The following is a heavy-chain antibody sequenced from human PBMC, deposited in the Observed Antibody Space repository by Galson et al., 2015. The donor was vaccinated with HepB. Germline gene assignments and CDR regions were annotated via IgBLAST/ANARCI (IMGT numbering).Heavy chain of an antibody. CDR2: ISSSSSYI. Sequence: SLRLSCAASGFTFSSYSMNWVRQAPGKGLEWVSSISSSSSYIYYADSVKGRFTISRDNAKNSLYLQMNSLRAEDTAVYYCARDRLGYSYGYVDYWGQGTLVTVSS. CDR3: ARDRLGYSYGYVDY. J-gene: IGHJ4*02. CDR1: GFTFSSYS. D-gene: IGHD5-18*01. V-gene: IGHV3-21*01.